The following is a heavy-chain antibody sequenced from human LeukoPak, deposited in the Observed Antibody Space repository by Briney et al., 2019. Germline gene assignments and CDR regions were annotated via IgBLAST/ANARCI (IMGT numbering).Heavy chain of an antibody. J-gene: IGHJ4*02. D-gene: IGHD6-19*01. V-gene: IGHV1-2*02. CDR3: ARAPPASGWYYFDY. CDR2: INPNSGGT. CDR1: GYTFTSYY. Sequence: ASVKVSCKASGYTFTSYYMHWVRQAPGQGLEWMGWINPNSGGTNYAQKFQGRVTMTRDTSISTAYMELSRLRSDDTAVYYCARAPPASGWYYFDYWGQGTLVTVSS.